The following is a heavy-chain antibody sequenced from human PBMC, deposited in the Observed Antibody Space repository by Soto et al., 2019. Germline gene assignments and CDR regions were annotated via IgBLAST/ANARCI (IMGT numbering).Heavy chain of an antibody. CDR2: IYHSGSS. D-gene: IGHD3-22*01. Sequence: SETLSLTCAVSNYSISNDHYWGWIRQPPGKGLEWIGTIYHSGSSYNNPSLRGRLTTSVDTSKNQFSLQLNSVTSADTAVYHCARVGHDSSGSYFDFWGRGTMVTV. CDR1: NYSISNDHY. J-gene: IGHJ4*02. V-gene: IGHV4-38-2*01. CDR3: ARVGHDSSGSYFDF.